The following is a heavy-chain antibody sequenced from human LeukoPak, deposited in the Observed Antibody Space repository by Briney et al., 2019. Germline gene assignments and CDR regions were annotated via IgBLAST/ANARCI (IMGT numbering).Heavy chain of an antibody. Sequence: SETLSLTCTVSGGSISSSNFYWSWIRQPAGKGLEWIGRIYTSGSTNYNPSLKSRVTMSVDTSKNQFSLKLSSVTAADTAVYYCARDWSGNYYTNWFDPWGQGTLVTVSS. V-gene: IGHV4-61*02. CDR1: GGSISSSNFY. D-gene: IGHD1-26*01. CDR2: IYTSGST. CDR3: ARDWSGNYYTNWFDP. J-gene: IGHJ5*02.